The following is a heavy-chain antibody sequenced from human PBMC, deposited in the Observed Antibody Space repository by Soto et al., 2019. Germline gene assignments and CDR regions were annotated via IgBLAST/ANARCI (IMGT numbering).Heavy chain of an antibody. CDR2: ISNSGGAT. J-gene: IGHJ4*02. CDR3: AKDISARRGTANYFDY. CDR1: GFTFSSYA. D-gene: IGHD3-10*01. Sequence: GGSLRLSCAASGFTFSSYAMSWVRQAPGKGLEWVSTISNSGGATYYADSVKGRCTFSRDNSKIKLHLQMNSLRAEETAVYYCAKDISARRGTANYFDYWGQGTLVTVSS. V-gene: IGHV3-23*01.